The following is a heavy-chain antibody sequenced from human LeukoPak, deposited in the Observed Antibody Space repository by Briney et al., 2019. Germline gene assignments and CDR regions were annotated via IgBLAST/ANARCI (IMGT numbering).Heavy chain of an antibody. V-gene: IGHV3-30*04. CDR2: ISYDGSNK. CDR3: ARDHLRLPYFDP. Sequence: PGGSLRLSCAASGFTFSSYAMHWVRQAPGKGLEWVAVISYDGSNKYYADSVKGRFTISRDNSKYTLYLQMNSLRAEDTAVYYCARDHLRLPYFDPWGQGTLVTVSS. J-gene: IGHJ5*02. CDR1: GFTFSSYA.